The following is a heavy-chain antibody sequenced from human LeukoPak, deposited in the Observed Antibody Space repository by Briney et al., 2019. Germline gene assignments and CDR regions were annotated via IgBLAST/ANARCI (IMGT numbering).Heavy chain of an antibody. CDR1: GFTFSSYA. V-gene: IGHV3-23*01. D-gene: IGHD2-2*01. J-gene: IGHJ5*02. CDR2: ISSTGGST. CDR3: AKGAVPAANFNWFDP. Sequence: GGSLRLSCAASGFTFSSYAMTWVRQAPGKGLEWVSAISSTGGSTYYADSVKGRFTISRDNSKNTLYLQMNSLRAEDTAVYYCAKGAVPAANFNWFDPWGQGTLVTVSS.